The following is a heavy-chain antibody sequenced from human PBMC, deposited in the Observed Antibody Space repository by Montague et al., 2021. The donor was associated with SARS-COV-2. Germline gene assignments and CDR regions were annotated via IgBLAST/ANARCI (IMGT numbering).Heavy chain of an antibody. Sequence: TLSLTCTVSGGSISTGSYYWSWIRQPAGKGLEWIGRIYTTGRTNYNPSLKSRVTISVDTSKNHFSLKLSSVTAADTAAYYCASERAYDYGSGTYPGGFDIWGHGTMVTVSS. D-gene: IGHD3-10*01. CDR3: ASERAYDYGSGTYPGGFDI. CDR2: IYTTGRT. CDR1: GGSISTGSYY. J-gene: IGHJ3*02. V-gene: IGHV4-61*02.